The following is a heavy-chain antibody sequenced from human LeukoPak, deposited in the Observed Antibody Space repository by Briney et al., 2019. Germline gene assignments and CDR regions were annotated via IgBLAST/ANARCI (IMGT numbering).Heavy chain of an antibody. D-gene: IGHD6-13*01. CDR3: ARLGIVPAGIDY. J-gene: IGHJ4*02. Sequence: ASVKVSCKASGYTFSGYYIHWVRQAPGQGLEWMGWINPNSGGTNYAQKSQDRVTMTRDTSIATAYMELSRLRYDDTALYYCARLGIVPAGIDYWGQGTLLTVSS. V-gene: IGHV1-2*02. CDR2: INPNSGGT. CDR1: GYTFSGYY.